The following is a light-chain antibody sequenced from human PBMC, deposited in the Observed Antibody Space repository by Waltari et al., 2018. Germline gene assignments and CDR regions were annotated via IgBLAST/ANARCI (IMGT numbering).Light chain of an antibody. Sequence: SYVLTQPPSVSVAPGQTAKITCGGSHIGSSGVYVYQQKPGQAPVLVIYDESDRPSGIPDRFSGSNSGSTATLTISRVEAGDEADYYCQVWDGTNDHPYVVFGGGTKLTVL. CDR3: QVWDGTNDHPYVV. V-gene: IGLV3-21*02. J-gene: IGLJ2*01. CDR2: DES. CDR1: HIGSSG.